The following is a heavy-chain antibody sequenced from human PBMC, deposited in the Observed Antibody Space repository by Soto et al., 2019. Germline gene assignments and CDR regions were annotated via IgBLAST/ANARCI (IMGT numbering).Heavy chain of an antibody. J-gene: IGHJ6*03. CDR3: ARSFYYFYMDV. Sequence: ESGGGLVKPGGSLRLSCAASGFTFSNYSMNWVRQAPGKGLEWVSSISSTSSYIDYADSLKGRFTISRDNAKNSLYLQMNSLRAEDTAVYYCARSFYYFYMDVWGKGTTVTVSS. CDR1: GFTFSNYS. V-gene: IGHV3-21*01. CDR2: ISSTSSYI.